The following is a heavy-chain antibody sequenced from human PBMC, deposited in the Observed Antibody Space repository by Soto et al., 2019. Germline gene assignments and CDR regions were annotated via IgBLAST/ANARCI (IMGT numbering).Heavy chain of an antibody. CDR3: AKSGDCSSTSCYGSNFYYYMDV. J-gene: IGHJ6*03. CDR2: IYPGDSDT. CDR1: GYSFTSYW. D-gene: IGHD2-2*01. V-gene: IGHV5-51*01. Sequence: GESLKISCKGSGYSFTSYWIGWVRQMPGKGLEWMGIIYPGDSDTRYSPSFQGQVTISADKSISTAYLQWSSLKASDTAMYYCAKSGDCSSTSCYGSNFYYYMDVWAKGTTVTVSS.